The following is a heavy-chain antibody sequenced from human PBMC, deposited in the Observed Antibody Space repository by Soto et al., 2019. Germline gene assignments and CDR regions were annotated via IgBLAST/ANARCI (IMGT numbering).Heavy chain of an antibody. J-gene: IGHJ5*02. CDR3: ARGTDMVTLFGDWFDP. CDR1: GFSFSSYW. D-gene: IGHD5-18*01. V-gene: IGHV3-7*01. CDR2: IKQDGSEK. Sequence: EVQLVKSGGGLVQPGGSLRLTCAASGFSFSSYWMTWVRHAPGKGLEWVAYIKQDGSEKQYVDSAEGRFTISRDNAQNSLYLQMNSLRVEDTAVYYCARGTDMVTLFGDWFDPWGQGALVTVSS.